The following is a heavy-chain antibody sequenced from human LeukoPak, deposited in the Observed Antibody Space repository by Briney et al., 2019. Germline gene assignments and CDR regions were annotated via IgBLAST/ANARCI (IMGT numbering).Heavy chain of an antibody. D-gene: IGHD6-19*01. CDR1: GFTFDDYA. Sequence: GGSLRLSCAASGFTFDDYAMHWVRQAPGKGLEWVSGISWNSGSIGYADSVKGRFTISRDNAKNSLYLQMNSLRAEDTALYYCAKGGGIAVAGTGSYYSDYWGQGTLVTVSS. J-gene: IGHJ4*02. V-gene: IGHV3-9*01. CDR3: AKGGGIAVAGTGSYYSDY. CDR2: ISWNSGSI.